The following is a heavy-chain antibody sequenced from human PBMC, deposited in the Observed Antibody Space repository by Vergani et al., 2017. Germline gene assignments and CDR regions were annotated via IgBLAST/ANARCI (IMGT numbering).Heavy chain of an antibody. CDR1: GYSFTSYW. V-gene: IGHV5-51*01. Sequence: EVQLVQSGAEEKKPGESLKISCKGSGYSFTSYWIGWVRQMPGKGLEWMGIIYPGDSDTRYSPSFQGQVTISADKSISTAYLQWSSLKASDTAMYYCARRTRAPSVDCSSTSCYGVYWFDPWGQGTLVTVSS. J-gene: IGHJ5*02. D-gene: IGHD2-2*01. CDR2: IYPGDSDT. CDR3: ARRTRAPSVDCSSTSCYGVYWFDP.